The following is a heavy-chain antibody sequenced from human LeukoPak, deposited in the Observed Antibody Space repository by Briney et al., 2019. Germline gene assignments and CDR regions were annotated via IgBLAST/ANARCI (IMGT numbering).Heavy chain of an antibody. J-gene: IGHJ3*02. CDR2: MNPNSGGT. CDR1: GYTFTGYY. Sequence: ASVKVSCKAPGYTFTGYYMHWLRQAPGQGLEWMGWMNPNSGGTNYAQNFQGRVTMTRDTSVSTAYMELSSLRSDDTAVYYCARGPSHGAFDIWGQGTLVTVSS. V-gene: IGHV1-2*02. CDR3: ARGPSHGAFDI.